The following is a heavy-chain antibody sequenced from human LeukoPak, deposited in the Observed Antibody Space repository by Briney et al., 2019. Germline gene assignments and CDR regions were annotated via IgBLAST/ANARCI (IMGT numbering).Heavy chain of an antibody. CDR3: ARVVTAGGWYYFDY. J-gene: IGHJ4*02. D-gene: IGHD6-19*01. CDR1: GGSISSYY. V-gene: IGHV4-4*07. Sequence: PSETLSLTCTVSGGSISSYYWSWIRQPARKGLEWIGRIYTSGSTNYNPSLKSRVTMSVDTSKNQFSLKLSSVTAADTAVYYCARVVTAGGWYYFDYWGQGTLVTVSS. CDR2: IYTSGST.